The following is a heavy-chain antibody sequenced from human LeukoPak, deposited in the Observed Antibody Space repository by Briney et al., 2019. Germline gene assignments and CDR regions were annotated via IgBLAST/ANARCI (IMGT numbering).Heavy chain of an antibody. D-gene: IGHD2-2*01. CDR3: ARDIYVVVPAAMIRGAPFNWFDP. V-gene: IGHV4-39*07. Sequence: SETLSLTCTVSVGSISSSSYYWGWIRQPPGKWLEWIGSIYYSGSTYYNPSLKSRVPISVDTSKNQSSLKLSSVTAADTAVYYCARDIYVVVPAAMIRGAPFNWFDPWGQGTLVTVSS. J-gene: IGHJ5*02. CDR2: IYYSGST. CDR1: VGSISSSSYY.